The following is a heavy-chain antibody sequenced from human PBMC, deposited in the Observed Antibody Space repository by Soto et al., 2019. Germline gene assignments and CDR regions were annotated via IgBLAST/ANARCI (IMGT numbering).Heavy chain of an antibody. CDR1: GGTFRTYA. CDR3: AKGAVAGTPTSYYYYGMDV. CDR2: IIPIFGTI. D-gene: IGHD6-19*01. J-gene: IGHJ6*02. V-gene: IGHV1-69*12. Sequence: QVQLLQSGAEVKKPGSSVRVSCEASGGTFRTYAISWVRQAPGQGLEWMGEIIPIFGTINYAQKFQGRLTITADESTATVYMDLRSLRSDDTALYYCAKGAVAGTPTSYYYYGMDVWGQGTMVTVSS.